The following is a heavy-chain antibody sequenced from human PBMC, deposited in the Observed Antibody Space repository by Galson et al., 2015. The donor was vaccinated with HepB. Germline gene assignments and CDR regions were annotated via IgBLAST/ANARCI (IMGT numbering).Heavy chain of an antibody. Sequence: SLRLSCAASGFTFSSYGMHWVRQAPGKGLEWVAVISYDGSNKYYADSVKGRFTISRDNSKNTLYLQMNSLRAEDTAVYYCAKGGGGYYGSGSSGGPGYYYYGMDVWGQGTTVTVSS. V-gene: IGHV3-30*18. D-gene: IGHD3-10*01. CDR3: AKGGGGYYGSGSSGGPGYYYYGMDV. J-gene: IGHJ6*02. CDR1: GFTFSSYG. CDR2: ISYDGSNK.